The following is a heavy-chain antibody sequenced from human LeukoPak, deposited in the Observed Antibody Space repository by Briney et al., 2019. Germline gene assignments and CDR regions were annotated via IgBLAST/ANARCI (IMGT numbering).Heavy chain of an antibody. CDR2: ISYDGSNK. D-gene: IGHD3-10*01. CDR3: AKDRRYYGSGSYEDC. Sequence: PGRSLRLSCAASGFTFSSYGMHWVRQAPGKGLEWVAVISYDGSNKYYADSVKGRFTISRDNSKNTLYLQMNSLRAEDTAVYYCAKDRRYYGSGSYEDCWGQGTLVTVSS. CDR1: GFTFSSYG. J-gene: IGHJ4*02. V-gene: IGHV3-30*18.